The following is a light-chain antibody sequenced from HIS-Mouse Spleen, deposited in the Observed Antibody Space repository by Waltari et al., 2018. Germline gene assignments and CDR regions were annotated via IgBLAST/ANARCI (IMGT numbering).Light chain of an antibody. CDR2: ESS. V-gene: IGLV2-23*01. CDR3: CSYAGSSTVV. J-gene: IGLJ2*01. CDR1: SSEFGRYNL. Sequence: QSALTHPASVSGSPGQSTPLPCTGTSSEFGRYNLVPWYQQHPGKAPKLMNYESSKRPSGVSNRFSGSKSGNTASLTISGLQAEDEADYYCCSYAGSSTVVFGGGTKLTVL.